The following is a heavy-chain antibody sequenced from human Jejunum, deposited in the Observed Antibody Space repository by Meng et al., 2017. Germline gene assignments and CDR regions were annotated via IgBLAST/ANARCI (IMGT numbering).Heavy chain of an antibody. Sequence: GGSLRLSCVTSGFDFFAYDMNWVRQAPGKGLEWVSHITSGGSIIYYADSVKGRFTISRDNAKNLLYLQMKSLRVEDTATYYCTTDVPRDWGQGTLVTVS. CDR2: ITSGGSII. CDR3: TTDVPRD. J-gene: IGHJ4*02. V-gene: IGHV3-48*03. CDR1: GFDFFAYD.